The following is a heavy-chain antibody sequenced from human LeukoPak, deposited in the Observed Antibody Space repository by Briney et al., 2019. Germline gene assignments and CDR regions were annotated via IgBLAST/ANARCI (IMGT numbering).Heavy chain of an antibody. D-gene: IGHD5-24*01. CDR2: ISYDGSNK. CDR3: ARVMATGTSFDAFDI. V-gene: IGHV3-30-3*01. CDR1: GFTFSSYW. J-gene: IGHJ3*02. Sequence: PGGSPRLSCAASGFTFSSYWMHWVRQAPGKGLEWVAVISYDGSNKYYADSVKGRFTISRDNSKNTLYLQMNSLRAEDTAVYYCARVMATGTSFDAFDIWGQGTMVTVSS.